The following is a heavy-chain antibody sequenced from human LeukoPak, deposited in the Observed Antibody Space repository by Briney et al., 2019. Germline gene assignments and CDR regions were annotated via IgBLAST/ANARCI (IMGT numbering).Heavy chain of an antibody. Sequence: ASVKVSCKASGYTFTGYYMHWVRQAPGQGLEWMGWISPNSGGTNYAQKFQGRVTMTRNTSISTAYMELSSLRSEDTAVYYCARGIFDCSSTSCPVWFDPWGQGTLVTVSS. J-gene: IGHJ5*02. CDR2: ISPNSGGT. D-gene: IGHD2-2*01. CDR3: ARGIFDCSSTSCPVWFDP. CDR1: GYTFTGYY. V-gene: IGHV1-2*02.